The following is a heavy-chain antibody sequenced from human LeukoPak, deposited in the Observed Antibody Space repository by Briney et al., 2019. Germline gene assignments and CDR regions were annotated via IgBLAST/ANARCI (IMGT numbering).Heavy chain of an antibody. CDR2: FDPEDGET. CDR3: ATTRPLRFLEWLPLDY. J-gene: IGHJ4*02. CDR1: GYTLTELS. D-gene: IGHD3-3*01. Sequence: ASVKVSYKVSGYTLTELSMHWVRQAPGKGLEWMGGFDPEDGETIYAQKFQGRVTMTEDTSTDTAYMELSSLRSEDTAVYYCATTRPLRFLEWLPLDYWGQGTLVTVSS. V-gene: IGHV1-24*01.